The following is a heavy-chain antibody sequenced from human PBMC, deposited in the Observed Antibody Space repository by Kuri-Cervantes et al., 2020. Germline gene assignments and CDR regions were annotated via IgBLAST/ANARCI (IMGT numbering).Heavy chain of an antibody. CDR3: TTDYSDTSGYWGWYFDL. CDR1: GFTFSNAW. Sequence: GSLRLSCAASGFTFSNAWMSWVRQAPGKGLEWVGRIKSKTDGGTTDYAAPVKGRFAISRDDSKNTLYLQMNSLKTEDTAVYYCTTDYSDTSGYWGWYFDLWGRGTLVTVSS. D-gene: IGHD3-22*01. CDR2: IKSKTDGGTT. V-gene: IGHV3-15*01. J-gene: IGHJ2*01.